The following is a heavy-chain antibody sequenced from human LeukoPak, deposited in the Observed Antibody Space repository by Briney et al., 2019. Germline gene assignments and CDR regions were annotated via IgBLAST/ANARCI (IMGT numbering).Heavy chain of an antibody. CDR3: TASAAVSGRGRGY. CDR2: SGGSGTDT. CDR1: GFTVSAYA. Sequence: GGSLRRSGAASGFTVSAYAMSWVRQGPGKGLEGGSGSGGSGTDTYYADSVKGRFTISRDNSQTTLFLQMNSLTADDTAVYYCTASAAVSGRGRGYWGQGSLVTVSS. J-gene: IGHJ4*02. V-gene: IGHV3-23*01. D-gene: IGHD6-19*01.